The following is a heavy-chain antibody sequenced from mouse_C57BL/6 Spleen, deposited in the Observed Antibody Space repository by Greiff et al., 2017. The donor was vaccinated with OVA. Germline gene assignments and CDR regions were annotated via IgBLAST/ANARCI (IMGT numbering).Heavy chain of an antibody. V-gene: IGHV1-50*01. CDR2: IDPSDSYT. CDR3: ARYTTVNYAMDY. Sequence: VQLQQPGAELVKPGASVKLSCKASGYTFTSYWMQWVKQRPGQGLEWIGEIDPSDSYTNYNQKFKGKATLTVDTSSSTAYMQLSSLTSEDSAVYYCARYTTVNYAMDYWGQGTSVTVSS. CDR1: GYTFTSYW. J-gene: IGHJ4*01. D-gene: IGHD1-1*01.